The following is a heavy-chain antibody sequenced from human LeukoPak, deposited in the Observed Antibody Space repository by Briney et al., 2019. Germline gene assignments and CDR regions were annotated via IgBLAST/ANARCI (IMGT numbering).Heavy chain of an antibody. Sequence: ASVKVSCTASGYTFTSYDINWVRQATGQGLEWMGWMNPNSGNTGYAQKFQGRVTMTRNTSISTAYMELSSLRSEDTAVYYCARGVGYYDILTGYYSGLGVDYWGQGTLVTVSS. D-gene: IGHD3-9*01. J-gene: IGHJ4*02. CDR2: MNPNSGNT. CDR3: ARGVGYYDILTGYYSGLGVDY. V-gene: IGHV1-8*01. CDR1: GYTFTSYD.